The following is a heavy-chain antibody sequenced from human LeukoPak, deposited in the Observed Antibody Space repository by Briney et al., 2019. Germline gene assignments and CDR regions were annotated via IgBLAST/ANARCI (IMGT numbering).Heavy chain of an antibody. CDR1: GFTFSSYA. CDR2: ISGSGGST. V-gene: IGHV3-23*01. Sequence: GGSLRLPCAASGFTFSSYAMSWVRQAPGKGLEWVSAISGSGGSTYYADSVKGRFTISRDNSKNTLYLQMNSLRAEDTAVYYCAKYRYSKALYGQGYYFDYWGQGTLVTVSS. D-gene: IGHD2-15*01. J-gene: IGHJ4*02. CDR3: AKYRYSKALYGQGYYFDY.